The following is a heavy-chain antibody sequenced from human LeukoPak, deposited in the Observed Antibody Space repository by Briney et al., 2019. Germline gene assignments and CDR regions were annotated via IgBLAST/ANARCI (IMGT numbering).Heavy chain of an antibody. J-gene: IGHJ6*02. Sequence: SETLSLTCAVYGGSFSGYYWSWIRQPPGKGLEWIGEINHSGSTNYNPSLKSRVTISVDTSKNQFSLKLSSVTAADTAVYYCAGGIHRLLYVRYYYGMDVWGQGTTVTVSS. D-gene: IGHD2/OR15-2a*01. V-gene: IGHV4-34*01. CDR1: GGSFSGYY. CDR2: INHSGST. CDR3: AGGIHRLLYVRYYYGMDV.